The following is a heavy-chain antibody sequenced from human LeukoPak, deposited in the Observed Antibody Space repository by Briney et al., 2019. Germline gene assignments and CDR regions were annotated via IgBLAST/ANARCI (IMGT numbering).Heavy chain of an antibody. CDR1: GGTFSSYA. CDR3: ARDGDGSGSYYFSAFDY. V-gene: IGHV1-69*06. D-gene: IGHD3-10*01. J-gene: IGHJ4*02. Sequence: ASVTVSCKGSGGTFSSYAISWVRQAPGQGLELKGVVITIFGTANYAQKFQGRVTITADKSTSTAYMELSSLRSEDTAVYYCARDGDGSGSYYFSAFDYWGQGTLVTVSS. CDR2: VITIFGTA.